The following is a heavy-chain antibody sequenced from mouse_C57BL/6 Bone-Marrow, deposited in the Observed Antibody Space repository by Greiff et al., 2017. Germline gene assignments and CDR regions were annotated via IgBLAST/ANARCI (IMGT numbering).Heavy chain of an antibody. CDR3: ASAYYYGSPSWFAG. CDR2: IGPGRGST. CDR1: GYTFTDYY. D-gene: IGHD1-1*01. V-gene: IGHV1-77*01. J-gene: IGHJ3*01. Sequence: QVQLQQSGAELVKPGASVKISCKASGYTFTDYYINWVKQRPGQGLEWIGKIGPGRGSTYYNEKFKGKATLTADTSSSTAYMQLSSLTSEYSAVYFCASAYYYGSPSWFAGWGQGTLVTVSA.